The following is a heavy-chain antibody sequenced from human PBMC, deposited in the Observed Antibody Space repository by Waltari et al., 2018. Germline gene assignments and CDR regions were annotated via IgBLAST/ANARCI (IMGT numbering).Heavy chain of an antibody. D-gene: IGHD1-1*01. Sequence: ELQVVESGGGLIQPGASLRLSCAASGFTVSSTYMAWVRQAPGKVPWWVSVIFTSGSTYHPDSVKGRFTISRDNSENTVHLQMKNLTAEDTALYYCARATNWVLEAFDLWGQGTMVTVSP. J-gene: IGHJ3*01. CDR1: GFTVSSTY. CDR2: IFTSGST. V-gene: IGHV3-53*01. CDR3: ARATNWVLEAFDL.